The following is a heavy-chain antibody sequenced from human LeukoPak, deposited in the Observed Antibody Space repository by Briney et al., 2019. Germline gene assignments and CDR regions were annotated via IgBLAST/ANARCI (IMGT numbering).Heavy chain of an antibody. J-gene: IGHJ3*02. Sequence: SVKVSCKASGGTFSSYAISWVRQAPGQGLEWMGGIIPIFGTANYAQKFQGRVTITTDESTSTAYMELSSLRSEDTAVYYCARAVRGPDAFDIWGQGTMVTVSS. CDR1: GGTFSSYA. CDR2: IIPIFGTA. D-gene: IGHD3-10*02. V-gene: IGHV1-69*05. CDR3: ARAVRGPDAFDI.